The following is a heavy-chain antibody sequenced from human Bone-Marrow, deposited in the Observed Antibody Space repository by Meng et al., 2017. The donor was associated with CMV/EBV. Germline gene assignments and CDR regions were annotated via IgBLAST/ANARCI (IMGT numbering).Heavy chain of an antibody. Sequence: GESLKISCVASGFTFSSYSMNWVRQAPGKGLEWVSSISSSSSYIYYADSVKGRFTISRDNAKNSLYLQMNSLRAEDTAVYYCARDFGPYNYESSGYLPDWGQGTMVTV. D-gene: IGHD3-22*01. V-gene: IGHV3-21*01. CDR2: ISSSSSYI. CDR1: GFTFSSYS. CDR3: ARDFGPYNYESSGYLPD. J-gene: IGHJ3*01.